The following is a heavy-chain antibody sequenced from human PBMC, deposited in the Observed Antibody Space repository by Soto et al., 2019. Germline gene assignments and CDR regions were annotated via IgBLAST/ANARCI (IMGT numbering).Heavy chain of an antibody. CDR3: AEVSRKGSAIDFDY. D-gene: IGHD3-10*01. J-gene: IGHJ4*02. V-gene: IGHV1-8*01. CDR1: GYTFSNYD. CDR2: VNPNNGDT. Sequence: QVQLVQSGAELKKPGASVKVSCKASGYTFSNYDMNWVRQATGQGPEWIGWVNPNNGDTGYAQKFQGRVTLTTDISTTTAYMELTSLRPEDTAIYYCAEVSRKGSAIDFDYWGQGTLITVSS.